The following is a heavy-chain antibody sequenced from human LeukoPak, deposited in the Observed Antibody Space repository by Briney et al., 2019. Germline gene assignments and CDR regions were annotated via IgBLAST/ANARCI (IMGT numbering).Heavy chain of an antibody. Sequence: GGSLRLSCEASGFSMSLHWMSWVRQAPGKGLEGVGNVKQEGSERNYLDSVKGRFTISRDSAKKSLYLQMNRLRAEDKAVYYCARDCGAYYHFFDYWGQGTLVTVSS. J-gene: IGHJ4*02. CDR3: ARDCGAYYHFFDY. CDR1: GFSMSLHW. CDR2: VKQEGSER. V-gene: IGHV3-7*01. D-gene: IGHD3-22*01.